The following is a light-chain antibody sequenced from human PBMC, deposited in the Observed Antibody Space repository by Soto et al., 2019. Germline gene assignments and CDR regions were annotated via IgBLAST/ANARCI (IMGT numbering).Light chain of an antibody. J-gene: IGLJ1*01. V-gene: IGLV1-40*01. Sequence: QSALTQPPSVSGAPGQRVTISCTGSNSNIGAIYDVHWYQQLPGTAPKLLIYGNINRPSGVPDRFSGSKSGTSASLAITGLQAEDEADYYCQSYDSSLSGYVFGTGTKLTVL. CDR2: GNI. CDR1: NSNIGAIYD. CDR3: QSYDSSLSGYV.